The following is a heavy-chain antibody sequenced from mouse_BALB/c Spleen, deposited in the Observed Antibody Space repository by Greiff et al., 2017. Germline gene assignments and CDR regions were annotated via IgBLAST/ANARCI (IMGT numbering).Heavy chain of an antibody. CDR1: GFTFSSYA. V-gene: IGHV5-6-5*01. D-gene: IGHD1-1*02. CDR3: ARGLWGAMDY. J-gene: IGHJ4*01. Sequence: EVKLVESGGGLVKPGGSLKLSCAASGFTFSSYAMSWVRQTPEKRLEWVASISSGGSTYYPDSVKGRFTISRDNARNILYLQMSSLRSEDTAMYYCARGLWGAMDYWGQGTSVTVSS. CDR2: ISSGGST.